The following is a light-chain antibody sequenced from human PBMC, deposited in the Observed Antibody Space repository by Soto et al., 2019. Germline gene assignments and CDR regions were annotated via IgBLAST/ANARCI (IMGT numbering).Light chain of an antibody. V-gene: IGKV3-20*01. CDR2: GEX. CDR3: QQYGSSLTWT. Sequence: IVLTQSPCTLSLSPGESATLSCRASQGFSSSYLAWYGQKPGQAPRLLXXGEXSRATGIPDRFIGSGSGKDFTLTISRLEPEDFAVYYCQQYGSSLTWTFGQGTKVDIK. CDR1: QGFSSSY. J-gene: IGKJ1*01.